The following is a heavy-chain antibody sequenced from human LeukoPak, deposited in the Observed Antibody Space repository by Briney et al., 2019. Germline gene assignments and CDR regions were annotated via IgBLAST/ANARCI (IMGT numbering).Heavy chain of an antibody. CDR1: GFTFSNYA. CDR2: IKQDGSEK. CDR3: ARSPNDYGDFSGY. J-gene: IGHJ4*02. V-gene: IGHV3-7*01. Sequence: GGSLRLSCAASGFTFSNYAMSWVRQAPGKGLEWVANIKQDGSEKYYVDSVKGRFTISRDNAKNSLYLQMNSLRAEDTAVYYCARSPNDYGDFSGYWGQGTLVTVSS. D-gene: IGHD4-17*01.